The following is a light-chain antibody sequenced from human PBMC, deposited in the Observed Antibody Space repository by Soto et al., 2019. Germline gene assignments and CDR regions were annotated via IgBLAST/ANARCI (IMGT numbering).Light chain of an antibody. Sequence: QSVLTQPRSVSGSPGQSVTISCTGTSSDVGGYNYVSWYQQHPGKAPKLMIYDVSKRPSGVPDRFSGSKSGNTASLTISGLQAEDEADYYCLEFGGGTKLTVL. CDR3: LE. CDR2: DVS. V-gene: IGLV2-11*01. J-gene: IGLJ2*01. CDR1: SSDVGGYNY.